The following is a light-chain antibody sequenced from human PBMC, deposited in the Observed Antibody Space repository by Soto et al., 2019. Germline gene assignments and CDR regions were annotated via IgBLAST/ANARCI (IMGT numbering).Light chain of an antibody. J-gene: IGKJ2*01. Sequence: EIVLTQSPGTLYLSPGERATLSCRASQSVSSNYLAWYQQKRGQAPRLLIYAASARATGIPDRFSGSGSGTDFTLTISRLEPEDFAVYFCQLYGSSHPRYTFVQGSKLEIK. CDR3: QLYGSSHPRYT. V-gene: IGKV3-20*01. CDR2: AAS. CDR1: QSVSSNY.